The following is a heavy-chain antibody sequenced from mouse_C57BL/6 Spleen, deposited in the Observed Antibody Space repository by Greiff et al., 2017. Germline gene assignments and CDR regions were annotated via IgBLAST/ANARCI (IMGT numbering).Heavy chain of an antibody. CDR1: GYTFTSYW. CDR3: ARGGEYYGSRGYFDV. V-gene: IGHV1-52*01. D-gene: IGHD1-1*01. CDR2: IDPSDSET. Sequence: QVQLQQPGAELVRPGSSVKLSCKASGYTFTSYWMHWVKQRPIQGLEWIGNIDPSDSETHYNQKFKDKATLTVDKSSSTAYMQLSSLTSEDSAVYYCARGGEYYGSRGYFDVWGTGTTVTVSS. J-gene: IGHJ1*03.